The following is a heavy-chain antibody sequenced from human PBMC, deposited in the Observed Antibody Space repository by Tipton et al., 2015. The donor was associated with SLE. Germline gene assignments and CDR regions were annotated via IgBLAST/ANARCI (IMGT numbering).Heavy chain of an antibody. CDR1: GGSITGYY. J-gene: IGHJ4*02. V-gene: IGHV4-34*01. CDR2: INHSGST. Sequence: TLSLTCIVSGGSITGYYWSWIRQPPGKGLEYIGEINHSGSTNCNPSLKSRVTISVDTSKNQFSLKLSSVTAADTAKYYCARTPVGVTTPRFDSWGQGILVTVSS. CDR3: ARTPVGVTTPRFDS. D-gene: IGHD1-26*01.